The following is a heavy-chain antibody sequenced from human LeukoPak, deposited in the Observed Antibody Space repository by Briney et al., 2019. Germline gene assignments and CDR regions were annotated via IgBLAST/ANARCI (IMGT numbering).Heavy chain of an antibody. CDR3: ARGEYQLLYGLFDP. V-gene: IGHV4-59*01. J-gene: IGHJ5*02. CDR2: IYYSAST. Sequence: PSETLSLTCTVSGGSISSYYWSWIRQPPGKGLEWIGYIYYSASTNYNPSLKSRVTISGDTSKNQFSLKLSSVTAADTAVYYCARGEYQLLYGLFDPWGQGTLATVSS. D-gene: IGHD2-2*02. CDR1: GGSISSYY.